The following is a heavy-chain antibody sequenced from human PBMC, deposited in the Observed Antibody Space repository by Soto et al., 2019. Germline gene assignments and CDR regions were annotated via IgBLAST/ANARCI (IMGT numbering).Heavy chain of an antibody. D-gene: IGHD2-8*02. V-gene: IGHV3-30*04. CDR1: GFIFSDYV. J-gene: IGHJ3*01. CDR3: GRDNTGLDQGDCEV. CDR2: ISYDGTNK. Sequence: QVQLVQSGGGVVQPGTSLRLSCAASGFIFSDYVMYWFRQTPGKGLEWMAVISYDGTNKHYANSVKGRFFISRDNSNNALFLPMRSLKPEDPAIYYFGRDNTGLDQGDCEVWGRGTLVAVDS.